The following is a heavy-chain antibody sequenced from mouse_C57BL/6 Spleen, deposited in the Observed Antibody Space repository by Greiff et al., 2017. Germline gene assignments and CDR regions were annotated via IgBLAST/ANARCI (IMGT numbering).Heavy chain of an antibody. Sequence: QVQLQQPGAELVKPGASVKLSCKASGYTFTSYWMHWVKQRPGQGLEWIGMIHPNSGSTNYNEKFKSKATLTVDKSSSTAYMQLSSLTSEDSAVYYCARDGNYYGSSIEYWGQGTTLTVSS. J-gene: IGHJ2*01. CDR1: GYTFTSYW. D-gene: IGHD1-1*01. V-gene: IGHV1-64*01. CDR3: ARDGNYYGSSIEY. CDR2: IHPNSGST.